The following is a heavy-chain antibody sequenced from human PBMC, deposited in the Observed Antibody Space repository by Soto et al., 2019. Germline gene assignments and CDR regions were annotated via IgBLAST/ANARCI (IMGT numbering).Heavy chain of an antibody. J-gene: IGHJ6*02. V-gene: IGHV4-31*03. CDR3: ARGSSPHYGMDV. D-gene: IGHD6-6*01. CDR1: GGSISSGGYF. Sequence: SETLSLTCTVSGGSISSGGYFWSWIRQDPGEGLELIGYIYYSGYTYYNPSLKSRLTISMDTSKNQFSLKLSSVTAADTAVYYCARGSSPHYGMDVWGQGTTVPVS. CDR2: IYYSGYT.